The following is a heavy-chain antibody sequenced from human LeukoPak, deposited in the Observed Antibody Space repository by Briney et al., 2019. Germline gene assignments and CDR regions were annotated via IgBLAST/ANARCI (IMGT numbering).Heavy chain of an antibody. J-gene: IGHJ6*03. V-gene: IGHV3-48*03. CDR2: ISGSGSRR. D-gene: IGHD1-26*01. CDR3: ARGAGSLYYYYMDV. Sequence: PGGSLRLSCAASGFTFSSYEMTWVRQAPGMGLEWVSYISGSGSRRNYADSVKGRFTISRDNAKNSLYLQMNNLRAEDTAVYYCARGAGSLYYYYMDVWGKGTTVTVSS. CDR1: GFTFSSYE.